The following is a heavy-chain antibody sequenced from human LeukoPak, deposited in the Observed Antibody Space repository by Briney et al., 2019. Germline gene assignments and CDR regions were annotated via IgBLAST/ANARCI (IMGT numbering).Heavy chain of an antibody. CDR2: INSDGYSS. D-gene: IGHD1/OR15-1a*01. Sequence: GGSLRLSCSDSGSTCRRYWVHGVRHAPGKGLMWVSHINSDGYSSGFADSVKGRFTISRDNAKNTLYLQMNSLRVEDTAVYYCTCQTTYDSYYMDVWGKGTTVTLSS. CDR3: TCQTTYDSYYMDV. J-gene: IGHJ6*03. V-gene: IGHV3-74*01. CDR1: GSTCRRYW.